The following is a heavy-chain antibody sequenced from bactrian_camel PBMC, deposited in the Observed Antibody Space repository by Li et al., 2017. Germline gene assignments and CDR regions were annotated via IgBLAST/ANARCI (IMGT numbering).Heavy chain of an antibody. CDR1: AYKYRLPC. Sequence: HVQLVESGGGSVQAGESLRLSCDFSAYKYRLPCMGWFRQAAGKEREGIATILFNDPPAYARSVLGRFTISKDNARDILFLQMDNLEPEDTAMYYRAAGDPFGSSCVPGEYGYKYWGQGTQVTVS. CDR2: ILFNDPP. J-gene: IGHJ4*01. CDR3: AAGDPFGSSCVPGEYGYKY. V-gene: IGHV3S53*01. D-gene: IGHD6*01.